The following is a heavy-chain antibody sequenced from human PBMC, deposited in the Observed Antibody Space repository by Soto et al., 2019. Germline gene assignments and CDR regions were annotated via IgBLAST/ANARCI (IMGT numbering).Heavy chain of an antibody. J-gene: IGHJ3*02. CDR3: ARLYGLDAFDI. CDR1: GGSISSYY. V-gene: IGHV4-59*08. Sequence: QVQLQESGPGLVKPSETLSLTCTVSGGSISSYYWSWIRQPPGKGLEWIGYIYYSGSINYNPSLKSRVTISVDTSKNQFSLKLSSVTAADTAVYYCARLYGLDAFDIWGQGTMVTVSS. CDR2: IYYSGSI. D-gene: IGHD3-16*02.